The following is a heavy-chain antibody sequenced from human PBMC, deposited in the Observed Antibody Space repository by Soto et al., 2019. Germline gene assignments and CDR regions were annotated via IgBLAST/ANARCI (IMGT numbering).Heavy chain of an antibody. CDR2: IGGSGDST. D-gene: IGHD5-18*01. CDR1: GFTFSSYA. V-gene: IGHV3-23*01. J-gene: IGHJ4*02. Sequence: PGGSLRLSCAASGFTFSSYAMSWVRQAPGRGVEWVSAIGGSGDSTYYADSVKGRLTISRDSSKNTLYLQVNSLRAEDTAVYYCAKVLDASMVVNGYLYWGQGTLVTVSS. CDR3: AKVLDASMVVNGYLY.